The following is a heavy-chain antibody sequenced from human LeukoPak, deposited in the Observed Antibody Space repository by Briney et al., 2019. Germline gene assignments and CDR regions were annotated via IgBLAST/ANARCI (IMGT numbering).Heavy chain of an antibody. Sequence: SETLSLTCTVSGYSISSGYYWGWIRQPPGKGLEWIGAIHHSGGTYYNPSLKSRVTISIDTSKNHFSLKLTSVTAADTAVYYCASTRRPSTPLDYWGQGTLVTVSS. D-gene: IGHD2-15*01. CDR2: IHHSGGT. J-gene: IGHJ4*02. V-gene: IGHV4-38-2*02. CDR1: GYSISSGYY. CDR3: ASTRRPSTPLDY.